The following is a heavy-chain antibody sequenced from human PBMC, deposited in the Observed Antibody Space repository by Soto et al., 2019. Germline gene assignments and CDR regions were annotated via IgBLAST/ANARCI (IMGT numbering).Heavy chain of an antibody. V-gene: IGHV4-61*01. J-gene: IGHJ5*02. Sequence: PSETLSLTCSVSGDSLRTGSYYWSWIRQPPGKGLEWIGYVYYTGGTNYNPSLKSRVTMSVDTSKNQFSLKLSSVTAADTAVYYCARRTETPNRFDPWGQGTVVTVSS. CDR3: ARRTETPNRFDP. CDR2: VYYTGGT. D-gene: IGHD1-7*01. CDR1: GDSLRTGSYY.